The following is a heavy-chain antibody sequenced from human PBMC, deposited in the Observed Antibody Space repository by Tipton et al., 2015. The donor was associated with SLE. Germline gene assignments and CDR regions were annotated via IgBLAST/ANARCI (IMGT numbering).Heavy chain of an antibody. CDR1: GDSISGSL. CDR3: ARGRALDP. Sequence: LRLSCTVSGDSISGSLWIWIRQPPGKGLEWIGSGHSSGSTNYNPSLKSRVTISLDTSKNQFSLKLTSATAADTAVYYCARGRALDPWGQGTLVTVSS. J-gene: IGHJ5*02. CDR2: GHSSGST. D-gene: IGHD3-10*01. V-gene: IGHV4-59*01.